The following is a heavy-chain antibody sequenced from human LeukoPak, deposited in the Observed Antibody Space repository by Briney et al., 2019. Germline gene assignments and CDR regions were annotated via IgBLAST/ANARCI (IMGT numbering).Heavy chain of an antibody. CDR2: INHSGST. CDR3: ASYYYGLLDY. J-gene: IGHJ4*02. CDR1: GGSFSGYY. V-gene: IGHV4-34*01. Sequence: SETLSLTCAVYGGSFSGYYWSWIRQPPGKGLEWIGEINHSGSTNYNPSLKSRVTISVDTSKNQFSLKLSSVTAADTAVYYCASYYYGLLDYWGQGTLVTVSS. D-gene: IGHD3-10*01.